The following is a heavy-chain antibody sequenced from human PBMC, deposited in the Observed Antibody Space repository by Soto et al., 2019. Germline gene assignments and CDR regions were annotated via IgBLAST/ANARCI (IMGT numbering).Heavy chain of an antibody. J-gene: IGHJ6*02. CDR2: ITSGSTI. D-gene: IGHD6-19*01. Sequence: QVQLVESGGGLVKPGGSLRLSCAASGFTFSDYYMSWIRQAPGKGLEWVSYITSGSTIYYADSVKGRFTISRDNAKNSLYLQMNSLRAEDTAVYYCARAPYSSGWYDYYYGMDVCGQGTTVTVSS. CDR1: GFTFSDYY. V-gene: IGHV3-11*01. CDR3: ARAPYSSGWYDYYYGMDV.